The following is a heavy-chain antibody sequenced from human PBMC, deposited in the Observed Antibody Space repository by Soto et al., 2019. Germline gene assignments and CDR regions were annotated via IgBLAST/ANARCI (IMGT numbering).Heavy chain of an antibody. CDR3: AKPRVSGLYYYYYYYMDV. CDR1: GFTFSSYA. V-gene: IGHV3-23*01. CDR2: ISGSGGST. Sequence: PGGSLRLSCAASGFTFSSYAMSWVRQAPGKGLEWVSAISGSGGSTYYADTVKGRFTISRDNSKNTLYLQMNSLRAEDTAVYYCAKPRVSGLYYYYYYYMDVWGKGTTVTVSS. J-gene: IGHJ6*03. D-gene: IGHD6-13*01.